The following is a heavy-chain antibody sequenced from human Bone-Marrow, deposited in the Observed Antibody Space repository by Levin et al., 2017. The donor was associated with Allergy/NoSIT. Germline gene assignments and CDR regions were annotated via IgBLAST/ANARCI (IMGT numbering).Heavy chain of an antibody. J-gene: IGHJ4*02. CDR2: IYYSGST. D-gene: IGHD5-12*01. CDR1: GGSISSYY. V-gene: IGHV4-59*08. Sequence: GSLRLSCTVSGGSISSYYWSWIRQPPGKGLEWIGYIYYSGSTNYNPSLKSRVTISVDTSKNQFSLKLSSVTAADTAVYYCAGSGYDRDFDYWGQGSLVTVSS. CDR3: AGSGYDRDFDY.